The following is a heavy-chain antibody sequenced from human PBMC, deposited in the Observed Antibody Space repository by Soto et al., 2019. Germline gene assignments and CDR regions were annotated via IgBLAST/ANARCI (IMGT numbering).Heavy chain of an antibody. D-gene: IGHD3-22*01. V-gene: IGHV4-59*01. CDR2: VYYTGST. CDR3: ARGSTVSNYADDSSDYFYFFDY. Sequence: PSETLSLTCTVSGDSISTFYWGWMRQSPGKELEWIGYVYYTGSTNYNPSLKSRVTISVDRSKNQFSLKLTSANAADAAVYVCARGSTVSNYADDSSDYFYFFDYWGQGTQVTVSS. CDR1: GDSISTFY. J-gene: IGHJ4*02.